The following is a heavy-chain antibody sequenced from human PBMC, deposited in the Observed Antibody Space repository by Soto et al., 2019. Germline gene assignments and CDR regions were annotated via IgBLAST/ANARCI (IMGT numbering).Heavy chain of an antibody. J-gene: IGHJ4*02. CDR1: GFSISNYE. V-gene: IGHV3-48*03. D-gene: IGHD6-19*01. Sequence: GGSLRLSCVASGFSISNYEMNWVRQAPGKGLEWVSYISGSGSTVYYADSVRGRFTISRDNAKNSVYLQINTLRVEDTAIYYCARNPSGQWVVPLYCDLWGQGTLVTVSS. CDR2: ISGSGSTV. CDR3: ARNPSGQWVVPLYCDL.